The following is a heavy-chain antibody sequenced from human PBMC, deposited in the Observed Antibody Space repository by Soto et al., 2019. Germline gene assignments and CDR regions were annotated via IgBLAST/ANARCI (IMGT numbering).Heavy chain of an antibody. Sequence: EVQLVESGGGLVQPGGSLKLSCAASGFSFSGSDMHWVRQASGEGLEWVGRIKTKAENYATALAASVKGRFSTSRDDSKNTAYLEMNSLKTEDTAVYYCTRRDCRGGDCYSDFDYWGQGALVTVSS. D-gene: IGHD2-21*02. V-gene: IGHV3-73*01. CDR3: TRRDCRGGDCYSDFDY. J-gene: IGHJ4*02. CDR2: IKTKAENYAT. CDR1: GFSFSGSD.